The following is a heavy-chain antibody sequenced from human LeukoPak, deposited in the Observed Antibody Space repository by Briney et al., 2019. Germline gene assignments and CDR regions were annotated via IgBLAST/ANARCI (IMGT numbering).Heavy chain of an antibody. CDR1: GGSFSGYY. CDR3: ARLSRKRQWSSKAHPSFDY. Sequence: SETLSLTCAVYGGSFSGYYWSWIRQPPGRGLEWIGEINHSGSTNYNPSLKSRVTISVDTSKNQSSLKLSSVTAADTAVYYCARLSRKRQWSSKAHPSFDYWGQGTLVTVSS. V-gene: IGHV4-34*01. CDR2: INHSGST. D-gene: IGHD6-19*01. J-gene: IGHJ4*02.